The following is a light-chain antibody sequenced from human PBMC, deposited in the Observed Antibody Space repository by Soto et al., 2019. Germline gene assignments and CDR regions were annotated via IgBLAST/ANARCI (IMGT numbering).Light chain of an antibody. J-gene: IGLJ3*02. V-gene: IGLV2-23*02. CDR1: NSDVGNYNL. Sequence: QSALTQPASVSGSPGQSITISFTGTNSDVGNYNLVSWYQQHPGKAPKLMMYEVTRRPSGVSNRFSGSKSGNTASLTISGLQAEDEADYYCCSYAGSATWVFGGGTKVTVL. CDR3: CSYAGSATWV. CDR2: EVT.